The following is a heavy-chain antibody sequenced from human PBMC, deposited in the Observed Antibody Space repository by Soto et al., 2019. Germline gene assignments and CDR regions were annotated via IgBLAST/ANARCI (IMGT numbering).Heavy chain of an antibody. Sequence: QVQLEQSGAEVKKPGSSVKVSCKASGGTFRTAAISWVRQAPGQGLEWMGGIMPVFRTPDYAQKFQGRVTITADESTNTAYMELSGLRSDDTAVYYCARDNYRPQLGGNYYYILDVWGQGTTITVSS. J-gene: IGHJ6*02. D-gene: IGHD3-10*01. CDR1: GGTFRTAA. V-gene: IGHV1-69*12. CDR3: ARDNYRPQLGGNYYYILDV. CDR2: IMPVFRTP.